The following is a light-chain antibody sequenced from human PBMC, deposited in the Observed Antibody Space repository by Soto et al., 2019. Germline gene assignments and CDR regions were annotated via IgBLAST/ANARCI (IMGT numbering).Light chain of an antibody. CDR3: SSYTSSSTLYV. J-gene: IGLJ1*01. CDR2: EVS. CDR1: ISDVVGYNY. V-gene: IGLV2-14*01. Sequence: QSVLTQPASVSGSPGQSITISCTGTISDVVGYNYVSWYQQHPGKAPKLMIYEVSNRPSGVSNRFSGSKSGNTASLTISGLQAEDETDYYCSSYTSSSTLYVFGTGTKVTVL.